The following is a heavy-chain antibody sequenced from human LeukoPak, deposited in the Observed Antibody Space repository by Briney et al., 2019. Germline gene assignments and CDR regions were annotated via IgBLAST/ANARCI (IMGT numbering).Heavy chain of an antibody. V-gene: IGHV1-2*06. J-gene: IGHJ6*02. D-gene: IGHD5-18*01. CDR3: ARGDTAMVIYYYGMDV. CDR2: INPNSGGT. Sequence: ASVKVSCKASGYTFTGYYMHWVRQAPGQGLEWMGRINPNSGGTNYAQKFQGRVTMTRDTSISTAYMELSRLRSDDTAVYYCARGDTAMVIYYYGMDVWGQGTTVTVSS. CDR1: GYTFTGYY.